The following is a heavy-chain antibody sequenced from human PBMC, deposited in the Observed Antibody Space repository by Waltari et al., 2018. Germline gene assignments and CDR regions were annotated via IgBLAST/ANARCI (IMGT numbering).Heavy chain of an antibody. Sequence: QVQLVQSGAEVKKPGSSVKVSCTASGGSFRRYSINWVRQVPGQGLEWMGGIIPTLGIADYATKFQDRVTMSADEFTRTAYMEVRSLLPEDTAVYYCASDGDYGGNAPSDYWGQGTLVTVSS. CDR3: ASDGDYGGNAPSDY. CDR1: GGSFRRYS. CDR2: IIPTLGIA. V-gene: IGHV1-69*16. J-gene: IGHJ4*02. D-gene: IGHD2-15*01.